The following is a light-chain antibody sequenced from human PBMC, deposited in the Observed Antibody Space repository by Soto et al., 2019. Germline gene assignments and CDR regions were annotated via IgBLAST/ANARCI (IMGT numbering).Light chain of an antibody. CDR1: SSDIGSYNL. V-gene: IGLV2-23*02. Sequence: QSAVTQPASVSGSPGQSITISCTGTSSDIGSYNLVSWYQQHPGKAPKLMIYEVSKRPSGVSNRFSGSKSGNTASLTISGLQAEDEADYYCCSYAGSSTLYVFGTGTKVTVL. CDR3: CSYAGSSTLYV. CDR2: EVS. J-gene: IGLJ1*01.